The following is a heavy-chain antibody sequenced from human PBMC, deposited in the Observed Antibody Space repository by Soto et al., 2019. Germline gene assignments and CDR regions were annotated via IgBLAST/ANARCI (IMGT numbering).Heavy chain of an antibody. D-gene: IGHD1-26*01. CDR2: LYSGGTT. V-gene: IGHV3-53*01. Sequence: GVSLRLSCAASGFIVSSHYLTWVRQAPGKGLEWVSVLYSGGTTYYADSVKGRFTISRDNSKNTLYLQMNSLRAEDTAVYYCVRVTRIVGATDYYYGLDVWGQGTTVTVSS. J-gene: IGHJ6*02. CDR1: GFIVSSHY. CDR3: VRVTRIVGATDYYYGLDV.